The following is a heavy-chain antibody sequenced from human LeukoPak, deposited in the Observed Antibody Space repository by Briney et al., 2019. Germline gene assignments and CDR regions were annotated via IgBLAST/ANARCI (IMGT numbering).Heavy chain of an antibody. Sequence: SETLSLTCTVSGGSISSSSYYWGWIRQPPGKGLEWIGSIYYSGSTYYNPSLKSRVTISVDTSKNQFSLKLSSVTAADTAVYYCARVTSQWLVLGAGAFDIWGQGTMVTVSS. D-gene: IGHD6-19*01. CDR1: GGSISSSSYY. V-gene: IGHV4-39*07. CDR3: ARVTSQWLVLGAGAFDI. CDR2: IYYSGST. J-gene: IGHJ3*02.